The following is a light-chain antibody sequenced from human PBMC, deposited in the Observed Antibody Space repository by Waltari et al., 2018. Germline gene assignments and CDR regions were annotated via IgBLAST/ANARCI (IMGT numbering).Light chain of an antibody. V-gene: IGKV1-39*01. CDR3: QQSSRNPRT. CDR2: AAS. Sequence: DIQMTQSPSSLSASVGDRVTITCRASQTISSDLNWYQQKPGKAPKLLIYAASSLQSGVPSRFSGSGSGTDFTLTISSLQPEDFATYYCQQSSRNPRTFGQGTKVEIK. J-gene: IGKJ1*01. CDR1: QTISSD.